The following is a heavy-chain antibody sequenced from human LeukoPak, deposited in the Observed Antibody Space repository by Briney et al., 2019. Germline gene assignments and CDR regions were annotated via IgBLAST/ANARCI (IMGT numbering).Heavy chain of an antibody. CDR2: ISGGGGST. D-gene: IGHD2-21*02. J-gene: IGHJ4*02. CDR3: ARGKVVTGIDY. V-gene: IGHV3-23*01. CDR1: GFTFSNCA. Sequence: GGSLRLSCAASGFTFSNCAMSWVRQAPGKGLEWVSAISGGGGSTYYADSVKGRFTISRDNSKNTLYLQMNSLRAEDTAVYYCARGKVVTGIDYWGQGALVTVSS.